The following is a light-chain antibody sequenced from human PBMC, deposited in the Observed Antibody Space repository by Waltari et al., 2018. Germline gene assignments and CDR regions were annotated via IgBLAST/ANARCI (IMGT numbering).Light chain of an antibody. CDR3: MQALQTPYT. Sequence: IVMTQSPLSLPVTPGEPASISCRSSQSLLHSNGYTYLDWYLQKPGQSPQLLIHWVSTRASGVPDRFSGSGSGTDFTLKINRVEAEDVGVFYCMQALQTPYTFGQGTRLEIK. CDR1: QSLLHSNGYTY. V-gene: IGKV2-28*01. CDR2: WVS. J-gene: IGKJ2*01.